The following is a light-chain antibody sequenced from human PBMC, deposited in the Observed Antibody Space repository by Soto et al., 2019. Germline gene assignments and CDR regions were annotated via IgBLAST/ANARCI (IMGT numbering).Light chain of an antibody. CDR1: QSISRN. J-gene: IGKJ5*01. CDR2: AAS. CDR3: QQSYTTASIT. V-gene: IGKV1-39*01. Sequence: DIQRTQSPSSLSASVGDRVTITCRASQSISRNLNWYQHKPGKAPKLLIYAASSLQNGVPSRFSGGGSGTEFTLSISSLQPEDIGTYYCQQSYTTASITFGQGTRLEIK.